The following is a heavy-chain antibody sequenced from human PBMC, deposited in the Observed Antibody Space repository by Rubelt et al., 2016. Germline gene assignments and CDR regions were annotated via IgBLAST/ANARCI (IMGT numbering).Heavy chain of an antibody. V-gene: IGHV3-33*01. Sequence: SSYGMYWVRQAPGKGLEWAAIIWYDGRNKYYADSVKGRFTISRDDSKNTLYLQMDSLRAEDTAVYYCARSPIAARPFDYWGQGTLITVSS. CDR2: IWYDGRNK. D-gene: IGHD6-6*01. CDR3: ARSPIAARPFDY. J-gene: IGHJ4*02. CDR1: SSYG.